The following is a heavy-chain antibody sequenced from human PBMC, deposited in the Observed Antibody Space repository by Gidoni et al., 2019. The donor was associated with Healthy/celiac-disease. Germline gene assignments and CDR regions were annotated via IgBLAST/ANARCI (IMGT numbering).Heavy chain of an antibody. J-gene: IGHJ4*02. CDR1: GFTFSSYW. CDR2: IKQDGSEK. D-gene: IGHD3-3*01. CDR3: ARDDRGDFWSRSTTFDY. Sequence: EVQLVESGGGLVQPGGSLRLSGAASGFTFSSYWLSWVRQAPGKGLEWVANIKQDGSEKYYVESVKGRFTISRDNAKNSLYLQMNSLRAEDTAGYYCARDDRGDFWSRSTTFDYWGQGTLVTVSS. V-gene: IGHV3-7*04.